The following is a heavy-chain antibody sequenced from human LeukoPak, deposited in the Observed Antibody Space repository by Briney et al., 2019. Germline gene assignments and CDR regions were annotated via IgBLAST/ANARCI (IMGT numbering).Heavy chain of an antibody. J-gene: IGHJ4*02. Sequence: SETLSFTCTVSGGSISSYYWSWIRQPPGKGLEWIGYIYYSGSTNYNPSLKSRVTISVDTSKNQFSLKLSSVTAADTAVYYCARTDGSGSFLGYYFDYWGQGTLVSVSS. V-gene: IGHV4-59*01. CDR2: IYYSGST. CDR1: GGSISSYY. D-gene: IGHD3-10*01. CDR3: ARTDGSGSFLGYYFDY.